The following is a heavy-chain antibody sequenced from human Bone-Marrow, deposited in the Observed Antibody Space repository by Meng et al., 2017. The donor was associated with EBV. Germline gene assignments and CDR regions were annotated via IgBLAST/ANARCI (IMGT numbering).Heavy chain of an antibody. CDR3: ARGSESGSYSPKLAEDGRMASVDY. J-gene: IGHJ4*02. Sequence: QVQLQESGPGLVKPSGXLSLTCAXLGGSISSNRWWGWVRQPPGKGLEWIGEIFHAGTGYFNPSLKSRVTILMVTSKNQVSLGLTSVTAADTAVYYCARGSESGSYSPKLAEDGRMASVDYWGQGTLVTVSS. D-gene: IGHD1-26*01. CDR2: IFHAGTG. V-gene: IGHV4-4*02. CDR1: GGSISSNRW.